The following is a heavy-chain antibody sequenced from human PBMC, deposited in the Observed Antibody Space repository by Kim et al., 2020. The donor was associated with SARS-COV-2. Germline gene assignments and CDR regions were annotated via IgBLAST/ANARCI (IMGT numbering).Heavy chain of an antibody. V-gene: IGHV1-46*01. CDR1: GFALSNHY. J-gene: IGHJ4*02. CDR3: ARETASAGKAFDC. CDR2: VDPDGITT. D-gene: IGHD6-13*01. Sequence: ASVKVACKASGFALSNHYIHWMRQAPGQDIEWMGTVDPDGITTSYAQNFQGRVIITSDTSTTTVYMDLSSLRSEDTAVYYCARETASAGKAFDCWCQGTL.